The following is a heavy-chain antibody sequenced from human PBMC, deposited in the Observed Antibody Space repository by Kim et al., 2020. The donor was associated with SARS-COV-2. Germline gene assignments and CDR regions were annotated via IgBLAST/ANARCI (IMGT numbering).Heavy chain of an antibody. J-gene: IGHJ4*01. CDR1: GFSFSSYA. V-gene: IGHV3-23*01. Sequence: GGSLRLSCAASGFSFSSYAMSWVRQAPGKGLEWVSGIGGGGIDTYYAESVEGRFTISRDNSKDTLYLQMNSLRAEDTAVYYCAKSPGFAGGWNHDYWGHGTLVTVSS. CDR2: IGGGGIDT. CDR3: AKSPGFAGGWNHDY. D-gene: IGHD6-19*01.